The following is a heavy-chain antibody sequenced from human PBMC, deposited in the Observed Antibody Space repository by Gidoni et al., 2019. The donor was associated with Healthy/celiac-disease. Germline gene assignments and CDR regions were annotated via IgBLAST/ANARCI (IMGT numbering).Heavy chain of an antibody. Sequence: QVQLVQSGAEVKKPGASVTVSCQASVYTFTSYYMHWVRQAPGQGLEWMGIINPSGGSTSYAQKFQGRVTMTRDTSTSTVYMERSSLRSEDTAVYYCARDPIRITMISGNAFDIWGQGTMVTVSS. V-gene: IGHV1-46*01. CDR1: VYTFTSYY. CDR2: INPSGGST. CDR3: ARDPIRITMISGNAFDI. J-gene: IGHJ3*02. D-gene: IGHD3-22*01.